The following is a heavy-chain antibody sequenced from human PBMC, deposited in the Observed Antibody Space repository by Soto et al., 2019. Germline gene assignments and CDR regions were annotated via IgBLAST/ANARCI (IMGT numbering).Heavy chain of an antibody. CDR2: IIPIFGTT. J-gene: IGHJ6*02. V-gene: IGHV1-69*13. D-gene: IGHD5-18*01. Sequence: SVKVSCKASGGSFTYTLSWVRQAPGQGLEWMGGIIPIFGTTNYAQKFQGRVTITADESTKTAYMELSTLRSEDTAVYYCARLHSHGTYGMDVWGQGTAVTSP. CDR3: ARLHSHGTYGMDV. CDR1: GGSFTYT.